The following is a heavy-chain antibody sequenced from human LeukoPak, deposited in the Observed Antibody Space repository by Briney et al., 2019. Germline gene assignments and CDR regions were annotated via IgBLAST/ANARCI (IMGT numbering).Heavy chain of an antibody. J-gene: IGHJ4*02. Sequence: GGSLRLSCAASGVIISSYAMSWVRQAPGKGLEWVSAINGRGDNTYYADFVKGRFTISRDNSKSTVYLQMNSLRAEDTAVYYCARDRGYSNFDYWGQGTLLTVSS. CDR1: GVIISSYA. CDR3: ARDRGYSNFDY. V-gene: IGHV3-23*01. D-gene: IGHD4-11*01. CDR2: INGRGDNT.